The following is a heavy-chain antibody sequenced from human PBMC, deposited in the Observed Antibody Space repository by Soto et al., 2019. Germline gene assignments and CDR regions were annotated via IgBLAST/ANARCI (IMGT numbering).Heavy chain of an antibody. CDR2: IYYSGVT. Sequence: QVQLQESGPGLVKPSQTLSLTCTLSGDPITSGGFFWTWIRQHPAKGLEWIGYIYYSGVTYYNPSLRSPSTISVDTSKNQFSLNLSSVTAADTAMYYCARDLRGRRSGRFDPWGQGTLVTVSS. CDR3: ARDLRGRRSGRFDP. D-gene: IGHD3-10*01. CDR1: GDPITSGGFF. V-gene: IGHV4-31*01. J-gene: IGHJ5*02.